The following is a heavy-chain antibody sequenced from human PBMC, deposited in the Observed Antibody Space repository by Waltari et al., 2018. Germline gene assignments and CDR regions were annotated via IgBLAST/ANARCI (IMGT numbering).Heavy chain of an antibody. Sequence: SWNSGSIGYADSVKGRFTISRDNAKNSLYLQMNSLRAEDTALYYCAKGKENVRGPSHPGGRPARADAFDIWGQGTMVTVSS. J-gene: IGHJ3*02. V-gene: IGHV3-9*01. CDR2: SWNSGSI. D-gene: IGHD3-10*02. CDR3: AKGKENVRGPSHPGGRPARADAFDI.